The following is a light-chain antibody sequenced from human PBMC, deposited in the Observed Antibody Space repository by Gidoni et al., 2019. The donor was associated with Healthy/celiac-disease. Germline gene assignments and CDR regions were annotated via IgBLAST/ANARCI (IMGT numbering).Light chain of an antibody. J-gene: IGLJ3*02. CDR3: QVVDSSSDHWV. CDR2: YDS. Sequence: SYVLTQPPSVSVAPGKTARITCGGNNIGRKSVHWDQQKPGQAPVLVIYYDSDRPSGIPERFSGSNSGNTATLTISRVEAGDEADYYCQVVDSSSDHWVFGGGTKLTVL. CDR1: NIGRKS. V-gene: IGLV3-21*04.